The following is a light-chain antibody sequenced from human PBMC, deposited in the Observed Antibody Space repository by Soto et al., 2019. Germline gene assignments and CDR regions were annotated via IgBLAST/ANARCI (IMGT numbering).Light chain of an antibody. Sequence: EIVMTQSPATLSVSPGERATLSCRASQSVSSNLAWYQQKPGQAPRLLIYDASTRATGVPGRFSGRGSRTEFTLSISSLQSEDFAVYYCQQYNDWPRTFGQGTKV. J-gene: IGKJ1*01. CDR1: QSVSSN. CDR3: QQYNDWPRT. CDR2: DAS. V-gene: IGKV3-15*01.